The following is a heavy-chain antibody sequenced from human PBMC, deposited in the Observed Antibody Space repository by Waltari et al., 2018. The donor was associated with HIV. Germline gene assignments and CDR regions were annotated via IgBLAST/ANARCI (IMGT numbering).Heavy chain of an antibody. CDR2: TYYRSKWYT. CDR3: ARERGSSHYFDS. CDR1: WDSGSHDNAA. V-gene: IGHV6-1*01. J-gene: IGHJ4*02. D-gene: IGHD6-6*01. Sequence: QVQLQQSGPGLVKPSQTLSLTCTISWDSGSHDNAAWNWVRQSPSRGLEWLGRTYYRSKWYTDYALSVNSRITINPDTSTNQFSLQLNSVTPEDTAVYYCARERGSSHYFDSWGQGTLVTVSS.